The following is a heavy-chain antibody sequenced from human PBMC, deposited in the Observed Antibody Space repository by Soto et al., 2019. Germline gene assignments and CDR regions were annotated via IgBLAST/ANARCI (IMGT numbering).Heavy chain of an antibody. CDR1: RFSFSTYA. CDR2: ISYDGGNE. V-gene: IGHV3-30-3*01. Sequence: QVQLVESGGGVVQPGRSLRLSCAASRFSFSTYAIHWVRQAPGKGLEWVAGISYDGGNEYYADSVKGRFTISRDNSKSTLYLKMNSLGPDDTAVYYCARDRSGSHEIDDSLDIWGRGIMVTVSS. J-gene: IGHJ3*02. CDR3: ARDRSGSHEIDDSLDI. D-gene: IGHD1-26*01.